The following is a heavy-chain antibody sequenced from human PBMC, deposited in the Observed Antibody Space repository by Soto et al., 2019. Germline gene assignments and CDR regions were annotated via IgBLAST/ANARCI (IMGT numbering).Heavy chain of an antibody. V-gene: IGHV3-23*01. Sequence: GSLRLSCAASGFTFSSYAMSWVRQAPGKGLEWVSAISGSGGSTYYADSVKGRFTISRDNSKNTLYLQMNSLRAEDTAVYYCAKEAYSSSWYQTGSVYYYGMDFWGQGTSVTVSS. CDR2: ISGSGGST. CDR1: GFTFSSYA. D-gene: IGHD6-13*01. CDR3: AKEAYSSSWYQTGSVYYYGMDF. J-gene: IGHJ6*02.